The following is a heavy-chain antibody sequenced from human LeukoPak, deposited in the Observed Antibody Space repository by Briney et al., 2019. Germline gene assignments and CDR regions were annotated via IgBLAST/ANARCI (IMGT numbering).Heavy chain of an antibody. V-gene: IGHV4-39*07. Sequence: PSENLSLTCTVSGGSISSSSYYWGWIRQPPGKGLEWIGSIYYSGSTYYNPSLKSRVTISVDTSKNQFSLKLSSVTAADTAVYYCARDGLPIAVAGPPDYWGQGTLVTVSS. CDR3: ARDGLPIAVAGPPDY. J-gene: IGHJ4*02. CDR2: IYYSGST. D-gene: IGHD6-19*01. CDR1: GGSISSSSYY.